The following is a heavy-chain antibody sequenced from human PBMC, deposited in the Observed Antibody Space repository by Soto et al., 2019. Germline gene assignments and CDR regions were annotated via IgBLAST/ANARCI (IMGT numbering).Heavy chain of an antibody. CDR1: GGSISSGGYY. D-gene: IGHD3-10*01. V-gene: IGHV4-31*03. Sequence: SETLSLTCTVSGGSISSGGYYWSWIRQHPGKGLEWIGYIYYSGSTYYNPSLKSRVTISVDTSKNQFSLKLSSVTAADTAVYYCARFHPGGQLVLDYWGQGTLVTVSS. CDR2: IYYSGST. CDR3: ARFHPGGQLVLDY. J-gene: IGHJ4*02.